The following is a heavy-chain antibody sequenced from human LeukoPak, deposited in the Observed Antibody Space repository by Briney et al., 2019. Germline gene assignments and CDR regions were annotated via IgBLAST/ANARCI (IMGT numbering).Heavy chain of an antibody. CDR3: TTRVDGSSWYAETFDY. Sequence: PGGSLRLSCEAPGFTFRSYEMNWVRQAPGKGLDCVGRIKSKTDGGTTDYAAPVKGRFTISRDDSKNTLYLKMNSLKTEDTAVYYCTTRVDGSSWYAETFDYWGQGTLVTVSS. CDR1: GFTFRSYE. D-gene: IGHD6-13*01. CDR2: IKSKTDGGTT. J-gene: IGHJ4*02. V-gene: IGHV3-15*01.